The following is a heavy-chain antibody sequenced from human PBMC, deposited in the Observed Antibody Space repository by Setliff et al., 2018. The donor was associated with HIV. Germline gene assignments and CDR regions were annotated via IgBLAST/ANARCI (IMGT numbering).Heavy chain of an antibody. CDR2: IYHTGIT. J-gene: IGHJ4*02. Sequence: SETLSLTCTVSGGSVTSYYWSWIRQSPEKGLEWIGYIYHTGITKYNPSLTSRLSTSIGTSKNQFSLSLTSVTAADTAVYYCARGSWKDGAHGYFFDYWGQGTLVTVSS. D-gene: IGHD1-1*01. CDR3: ARGSWKDGAHGYFFDY. V-gene: IGHV4-59*02. CDR1: GGSVTSYY.